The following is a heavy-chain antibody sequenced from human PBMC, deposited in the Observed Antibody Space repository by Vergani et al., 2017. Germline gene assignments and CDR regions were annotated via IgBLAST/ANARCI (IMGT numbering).Heavy chain of an antibody. Sequence: QLQLQESGPGLVKPSEILSLICSVSGASIDRSKNYLGWIRQPPGKGLEWIGSVIYSGNTNYDPSLKSRVTISIDTAKNQFSLKLNSVTAADTAVYYCARRTYYDLRFDVCGRGILVTV. CDR2: VIYSGNT. J-gene: IGHJ5*02. D-gene: IGHD3-3*01. CDR3: ARRTYYDLRFDV. CDR1: GASIDRSKNY. V-gene: IGHV4-39*01.